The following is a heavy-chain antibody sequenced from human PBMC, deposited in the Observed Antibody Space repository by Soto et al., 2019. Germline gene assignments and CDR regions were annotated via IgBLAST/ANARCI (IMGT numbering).Heavy chain of an antibody. CDR3: ARDRTGYDSGDY. CDR1: GYTFTSYG. Sequence: ASVKVSCKASGYTFTSYGISWVRQAPGQGLEWMGWISAYNGNTNYAQKLQGRVTMTTDTSTSTAYMELRSLRSHDTAVYYCARDRTGYDSGDYWGQGTLVTVSS. CDR2: ISAYNGNT. D-gene: IGHD5-12*01. V-gene: IGHV1-18*01. J-gene: IGHJ4*02.